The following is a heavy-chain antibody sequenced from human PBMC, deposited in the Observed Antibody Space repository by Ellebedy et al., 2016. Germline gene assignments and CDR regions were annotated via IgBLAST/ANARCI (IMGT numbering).Heavy chain of an antibody. CDR3: TTPLRAAAGTLLLLNYYYYGMDV. CDR1: GFTFSNAW. D-gene: IGHD6-13*01. J-gene: IGHJ6*02. CDR2: IKSKTDGGTT. V-gene: IGHV3-15*07. Sequence: GESLKISXAASGFTFSNAWMNWVRQAPGKGLEWVGRIKSKTDGGTTDYAAPVKGRFTISRDDSKNTLYLQMNSLKTEDTAVYYCTTPLRAAAGTLLLLNYYYYGMDVWGQGTTVTVSS.